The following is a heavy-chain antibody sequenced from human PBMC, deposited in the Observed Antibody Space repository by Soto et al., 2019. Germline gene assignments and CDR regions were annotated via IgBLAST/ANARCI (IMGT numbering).Heavy chain of an antibody. CDR1: GVSINSANW. Sequence: QMQLQESGPGLVKPSGTLSLTCTVSGVSINSANWWTWVRQSPGKGLEWIGEIYHSGSTNFNPSLKSRVTVPVDTSKAQFDLGLTTVTAADTAVYYWAIYLIGGTCYLGAFALWGPGTRVTFSS. J-gene: IGHJ3*01. CDR3: AIYLIGGTCYLGAFAL. V-gene: IGHV4-4*02. D-gene: IGHD2-15*01. CDR2: IYHSGST.